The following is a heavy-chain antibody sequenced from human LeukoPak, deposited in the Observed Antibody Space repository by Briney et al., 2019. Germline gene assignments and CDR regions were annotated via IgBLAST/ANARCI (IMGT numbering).Heavy chain of an antibody. Sequence: ASVKVPCTASGYTFTGNYIHWVRQAPGQGLEWMGWINPNSGGTDYARKFQGRVTMTRDTSISTAYMELSRLRSDDTAVYYCARSGSGWSDGSYFDYWGQGTLVTVSS. CDR3: ARSGSGWSDGSYFDY. D-gene: IGHD6-19*01. J-gene: IGHJ4*02. V-gene: IGHV1-2*02. CDR1: GYTFTGNY. CDR2: INPNSGGT.